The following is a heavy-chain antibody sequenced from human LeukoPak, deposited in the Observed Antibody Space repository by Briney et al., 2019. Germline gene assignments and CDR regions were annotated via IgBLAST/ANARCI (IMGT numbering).Heavy chain of an antibody. Sequence: GGSLRLSCAASGFTFSSYGMDWVRQAPDKGLEWVAFIRYDGSNKYYADSVKGRFTISRDNSKNTLYLQMNSLRAEDTAVYYCAKDLDILTGYYTFDYWGQGTLVTVSS. J-gene: IGHJ4*02. V-gene: IGHV3-30*02. CDR3: AKDLDILTGYYTFDY. CDR2: IRYDGSNK. D-gene: IGHD3-9*01. CDR1: GFTFSSYG.